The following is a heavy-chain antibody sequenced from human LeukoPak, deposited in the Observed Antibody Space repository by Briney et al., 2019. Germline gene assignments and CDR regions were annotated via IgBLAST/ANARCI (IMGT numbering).Heavy chain of an antibody. D-gene: IGHD5-18*01. V-gene: IGHV4-38-2*02. CDR2: IYHSGRT. J-gene: IGHJ3*02. CDR1: GYFINNGYY. CDR3: ARDSGRTIQLWSDAFDI. Sequence: SETLSLTCTVSGYFINNGYYWGWIRQPPGKGLGWIRSIYHSGRTYYNPSLKSRVTISVDTSQNQISLRLSSVTAADTAVYYCARDSGRTIQLWSDAFDIWGQGTMVTVSS.